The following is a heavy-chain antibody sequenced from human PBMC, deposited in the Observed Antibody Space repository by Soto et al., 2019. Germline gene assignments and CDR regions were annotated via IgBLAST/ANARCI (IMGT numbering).Heavy chain of an antibody. Sequence: PGGSLRLSCAASGFTFSSCAMHWVRQAPGKGLEWVALISYDGSDKDYADSVKGRFTISRDNSRNTLFLQMNSLRAEDTAVYYCARDYYKDYDSSGYYRSPAYWGQGTLVTVSS. V-gene: IGHV3-30-3*01. CDR3: ARDYYKDYDSSGYYRSPAY. CDR1: GFTFSSCA. D-gene: IGHD3-22*01. J-gene: IGHJ4*02. CDR2: ISYDGSDK.